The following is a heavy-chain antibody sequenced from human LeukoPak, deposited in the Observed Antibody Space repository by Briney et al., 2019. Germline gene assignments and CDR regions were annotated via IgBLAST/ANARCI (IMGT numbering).Heavy chain of an antibody. J-gene: IGHJ5*02. V-gene: IGHV4-4*07. CDR2: IYTSGST. Sequence: SETLSLTCTVSGGSISSYYWSWIRQPAGKGLEWIGRIYTSGSTNYNPSLKSRVTISVDTSKNQFSLKLSSVTAADTAVYYCARQQYYDFWSGYYTPNWFDPWGQGTLVTVSS. CDR3: ARQQYYDFWSGYYTPNWFDP. CDR1: GGSISSYY. D-gene: IGHD3-3*01.